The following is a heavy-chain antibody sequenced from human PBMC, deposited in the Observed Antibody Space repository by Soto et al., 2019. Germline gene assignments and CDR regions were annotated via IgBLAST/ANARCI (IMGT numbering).Heavy chain of an antibody. CDR1: GFTFSSYV. D-gene: IGHD1-26*01. CDR3: GCGIQTYYYGMDV. V-gene: IGHV3-23*01. CDR2: ISGSGGST. Sequence: EVQLLESGGGLVQPGGSLRLSCAASGFTFSSYVMSWVRQAPGKGLEWVSAISGSGGSTYYADSVKGRFTISRDNSKNTLYLQMNSLRAEDTAVYYCGCGIQTYYYGMDVWGQGTTVTVSS. J-gene: IGHJ6*02.